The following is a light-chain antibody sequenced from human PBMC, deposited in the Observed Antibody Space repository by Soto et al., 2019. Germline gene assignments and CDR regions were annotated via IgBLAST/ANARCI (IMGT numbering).Light chain of an antibody. J-gene: IGLJ2*01. CDR3: AGWDDSLNGV. CDR2: SDN. Sequence: QSVLTQPPSASGTPGQRVTISCSGSNSNIGRHTVNWYQQFPGTAPKLLIHSDNQRPSGVPDRFSGSKSGTSAYLAISGLQSEDEADYYCAGWDDSLNGVFGGGTKVTVL. CDR1: NSNIGRHT. V-gene: IGLV1-44*01.